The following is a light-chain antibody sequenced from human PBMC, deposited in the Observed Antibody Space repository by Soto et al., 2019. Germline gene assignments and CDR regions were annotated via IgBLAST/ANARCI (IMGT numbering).Light chain of an antibody. CDR3: QQYGNSPQA. J-gene: IGKJ1*01. Sequence: EIVLTQSPVTLSWSPGGRGTLACGAIQSLSNNIYLAWYQQKPGQAPRLLIYGASSRATGIPNRFSGSGSGTDFTLTISRLEPEDFAVYYCQQYGNSPQAFGQGTKVDIK. CDR1: QSLSNNIY. CDR2: GAS. V-gene: IGKV3-20*01.